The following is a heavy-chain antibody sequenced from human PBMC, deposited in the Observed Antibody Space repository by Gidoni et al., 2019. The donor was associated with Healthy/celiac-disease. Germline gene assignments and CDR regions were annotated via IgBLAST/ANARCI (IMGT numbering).Heavy chain of an antibody. J-gene: IGHJ3*02. CDR3: ARDGPSDYYAFDI. CDR2: ISYDGSNK. D-gene: IGHD4-17*01. Sequence: QVQLVESGGGVVQPGRSLRLSCAASGFTFSSYAMHWVRQAPGKGLEWVAVISYDGSNKYYADSVKGRFTISRDNSKNTLYLQMNSLRAEDTAVYYCARDGPSDYYAFDIWGQGTMVTVSS. V-gene: IGHV3-30-3*01. CDR1: GFTFSSYA.